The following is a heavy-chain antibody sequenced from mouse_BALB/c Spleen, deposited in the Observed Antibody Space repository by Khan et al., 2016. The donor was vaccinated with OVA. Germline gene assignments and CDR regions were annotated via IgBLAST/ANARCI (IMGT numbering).Heavy chain of an antibody. Sequence: QVQLKESGAELVRPGTSVKMSCKAAGYTFTNYWIGWVKQRPGHGLEWIGDIFPGGGYTNYNEKFKGKATLTADTSSSTAYIQLSSLTSEDSAIYYCARRGAARATCDYFDYWGQGTTLTVSS. D-gene: IGHD3-1*01. J-gene: IGHJ2*01. CDR2: IFPGGGYT. V-gene: IGHV1-63*02. CDR3: ARRGAARATCDYFDY. CDR1: GYTFTNYW.